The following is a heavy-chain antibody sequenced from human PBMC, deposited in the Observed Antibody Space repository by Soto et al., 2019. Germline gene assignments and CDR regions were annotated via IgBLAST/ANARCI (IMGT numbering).Heavy chain of an antibody. CDR1: SGSISSSNW. CDR2: IYHSGST. Sequence: ASETLSLTCAVSSGSISSSNWWSWVRQPPGKGLEWIGEIYHSGSTNYNPSLKSRVTISVDKSKNQFSLKLSSVTAADTAVYYCARTKSITIFGVDYWGQGTLVTVSS. D-gene: IGHD3-3*01. V-gene: IGHV4-4*02. J-gene: IGHJ4*02. CDR3: ARTKSITIFGVDY.